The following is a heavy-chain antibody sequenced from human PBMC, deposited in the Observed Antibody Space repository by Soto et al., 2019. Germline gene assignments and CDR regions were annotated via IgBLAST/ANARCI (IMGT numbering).Heavy chain of an antibody. CDR2: LLPMFGTP. CDR1: GVTLSDYP. V-gene: IGHV1-69*01. Sequence: QVQLVQSGAEVKKPGSSVKVSCKASGVTLSDYPINWVRQAPGQGLEWMGGLLPMFGTPIYAQKFQGRLTITADESTNTAYMELSDLRPEDTAIFYCASGYCGYATCNNWILNWLDPWGQGTLVTVSS. CDR3: ASGYCGYATCNNWILNWLDP. J-gene: IGHJ5*02. D-gene: IGHD2-2*03.